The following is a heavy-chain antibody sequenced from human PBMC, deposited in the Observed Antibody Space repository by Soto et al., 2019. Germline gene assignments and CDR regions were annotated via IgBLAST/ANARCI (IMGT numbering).Heavy chain of an antibody. V-gene: IGHV4-59*01. Sequence: SETLSLTCTVSGGSISSYYWSWIRQPPGKGLEWIGYIYYSGSTNYNPSLKSRVTISVDTSKNQFSLKLSSVTAADTAVYYCARVGSSSSGWSRDYFDYWGQGTLVTVSS. D-gene: IGHD6-19*01. CDR2: IYYSGST. CDR3: ARVGSSSSGWSRDYFDY. CDR1: GGSISSYY. J-gene: IGHJ4*02.